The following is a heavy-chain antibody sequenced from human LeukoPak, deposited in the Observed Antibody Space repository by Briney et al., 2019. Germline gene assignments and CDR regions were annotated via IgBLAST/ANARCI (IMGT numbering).Heavy chain of an antibody. CDR3: ARSEQWLVFGFDY. CDR2: IFYSGST. Sequence: SETLSLTCTVSGGSISSYYWSWRRPPPRPGLARIGYIFYSGSTNYNPSLKSRVTISVDTSKNQFSLKLSSVTAADTAVYYCARSEQWLVFGFDYWGQGTLVTVSS. J-gene: IGHJ4*02. CDR1: GGSISSYY. V-gene: IGHV4-59*01. D-gene: IGHD6-19*01.